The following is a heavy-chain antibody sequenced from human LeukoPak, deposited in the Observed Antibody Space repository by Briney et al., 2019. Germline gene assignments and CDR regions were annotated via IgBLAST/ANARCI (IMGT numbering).Heavy chain of an antibody. CDR2: ISAYNGNT. V-gene: IGHV1-18*01. CDR1: GYTFTSYG. Sequence: ASVKVSCKASGYTFTSYGISWVRQAPGQGLEWMGWISAYNGNTNYAQKLQGRVTMTTDTSTSTAYMELSSLRSEDTAVYYCARAPDSYYYYGMDVGGQGTTVTVSS. J-gene: IGHJ6*02. D-gene: IGHD2-21*02. CDR3: ARAPDSYYYYGMDV.